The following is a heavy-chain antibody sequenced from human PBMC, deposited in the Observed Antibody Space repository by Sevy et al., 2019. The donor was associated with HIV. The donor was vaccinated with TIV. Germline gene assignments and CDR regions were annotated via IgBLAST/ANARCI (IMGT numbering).Heavy chain of an antibody. CDR3: ARDFPVGTTATFDY. J-gene: IGHJ4*02. CDR2: ITGSSNHI. CDR1: GFTFSNYN. Sequence: GGSLRLSCAASGFTFSNYNMNWVRQAPGKGLEWVSSITGSSNHIYYADSLKGRFTASRDNAKNSLYLQMNSLRAEDMAVYYCARDFPVGTTATFDYWGQGTLVTVSS. V-gene: IGHV3-21*04. D-gene: IGHD1-26*01.